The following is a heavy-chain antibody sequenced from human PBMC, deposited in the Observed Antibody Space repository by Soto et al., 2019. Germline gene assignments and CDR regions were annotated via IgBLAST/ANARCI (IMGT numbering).Heavy chain of an antibody. CDR3: AIERYSSSSDPDY. CDR1: GGTFSSYT. Sequence: SVKVSCKASGGTFSSYTISWVRQAPGQGLEWIGRIIPILGIANYAQKYQGRVKITADKSTSTAYMELSSLRSVDTAVYYCAIERYSSSSDPDYWGQGTLVTVSS. V-gene: IGHV1-69*04. CDR2: IIPILGIA. D-gene: IGHD6-6*01. J-gene: IGHJ4*02.